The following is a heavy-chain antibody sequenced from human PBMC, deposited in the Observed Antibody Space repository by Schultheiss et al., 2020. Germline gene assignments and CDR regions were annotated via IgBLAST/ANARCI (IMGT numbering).Heavy chain of an antibody. V-gene: IGHV4-61*02. D-gene: IGHD6-13*01. Sequence: SETLSLTCTVSGGSMSSGSYYWRWIRQPAGKGLEWIGRIYISGSTNYNPSLTGRVNMSLDTSKNQFSLKLNSVTAADTAVYYRARAQAAAVGTWSDYWGPGTLGTVSS. CDR1: GGSMSSGSYY. CDR2: IYISGST. J-gene: IGHJ4*02. CDR3: ARAQAAAVGTWSDY.